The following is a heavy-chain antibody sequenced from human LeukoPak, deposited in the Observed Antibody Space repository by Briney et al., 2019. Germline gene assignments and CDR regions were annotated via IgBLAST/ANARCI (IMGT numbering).Heavy chain of an antibody. J-gene: IGHJ5*02. Sequence: ASVKVSCKVSGYTLTELSMHWVRQAPGKGLEWMGGFVPEDGETIYAQKFQGRVTMTEDTSTDTAYMELSSLRSEGTAVYYCATLSRITMVRGAIPLHNWFDPWGEGTLVTVSS. CDR2: FVPEDGET. V-gene: IGHV1-24*01. CDR3: ATLSRITMVRGAIPLHNWFDP. CDR1: GYTLTELS. D-gene: IGHD3-10*01.